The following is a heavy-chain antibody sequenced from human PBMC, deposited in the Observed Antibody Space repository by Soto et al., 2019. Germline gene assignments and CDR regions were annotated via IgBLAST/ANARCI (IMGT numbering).Heavy chain of an antibody. Sequence: EVQLLESGGGLIQPGGSLRLSCAASGFTFSSYVMTWVRQAPGKGLEWVSTISDSGRNTYYADSVKGRFTISRDNSKNRLYLQLNSLRAEDTAVYFCAKGGSFSAGTCYVDGYFDLWCRGTLVTVSS. CDR2: ISDSGRNT. CDR3: AKGGSFSAGTCYVDGYFDL. D-gene: IGHD2-15*01. CDR1: GFTFSSYV. V-gene: IGHV3-23*01. J-gene: IGHJ2*01.